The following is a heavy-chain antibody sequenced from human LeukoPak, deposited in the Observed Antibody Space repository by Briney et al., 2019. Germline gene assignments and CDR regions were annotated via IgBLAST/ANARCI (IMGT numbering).Heavy chain of an antibody. CDR3: ARGGSGSYSPFDY. J-gene: IGHJ4*02. V-gene: IGHV1-69*13. CDR1: GGTFSSYA. D-gene: IGHD3-10*01. Sequence: SVKVSCKASGGTFSSYAISWVRQAPGQGLEWMGGIIPISGTANYAQKFQGRVTITADESTSTAYMELSSLRSEDTAVYYCARGGSGSYSPFDYWGQGTLVTVSS. CDR2: IIPISGTA.